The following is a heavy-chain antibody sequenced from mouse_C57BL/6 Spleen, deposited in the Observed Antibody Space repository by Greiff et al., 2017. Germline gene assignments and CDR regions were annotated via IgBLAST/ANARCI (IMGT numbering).Heavy chain of an antibody. CDR3: ARGATTLYFDY. V-gene: IGHV5-17*01. CDR1: GFTFSDYG. CDR2: ISSGSSTI. D-gene: IGHD1-1*01. Sequence: EVKVEESGGGLVKPGGSLKLSCAASGFTFSDYGMHWVRQAPEKGLEWVAYISSGSSTIYYADTVKGRFTISRDNAKNTLFLQMTSLRSEDTAMYYCARGATTLYFDYWGQGTTLTVSS. J-gene: IGHJ2*01.